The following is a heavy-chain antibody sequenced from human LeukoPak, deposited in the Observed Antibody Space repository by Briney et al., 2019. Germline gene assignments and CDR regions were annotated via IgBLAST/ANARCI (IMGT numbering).Heavy chain of an antibody. CDR3: ARVASSVRDDAFDI. Sequence: TSETLSLTCAVYGGSFSGYYWSWIRQPPGKWLEWIGEINHSGSTNYNPSLKSRVTVSLDTSRNQLSLRLTSVTAADTAVYYCARVASSVRDDAFDIWGQGTMVTVSS. CDR1: GGSFSGYY. D-gene: IGHD6-19*01. CDR2: INHSGST. V-gene: IGHV4-34*01. J-gene: IGHJ3*02.